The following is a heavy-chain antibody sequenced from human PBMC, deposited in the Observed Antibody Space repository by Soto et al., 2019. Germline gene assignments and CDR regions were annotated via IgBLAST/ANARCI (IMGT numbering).Heavy chain of an antibody. Sequence: PGGSLRLSCVASGFTFSDHYMDWVRQAPGEGLEWVGRIRNKPNSYTTEYAASVKGRFTISRADSENSLYLQMNSLKTEDTAVYYCARWWRPQPYDAFDLWGQGTKVTVSS. CDR3: ARWWRPQPYDAFDL. CDR2: IRNKPNSYTT. D-gene: IGHD2-15*01. V-gene: IGHV3-72*01. CDR1: GFTFSDHY. J-gene: IGHJ3*01.